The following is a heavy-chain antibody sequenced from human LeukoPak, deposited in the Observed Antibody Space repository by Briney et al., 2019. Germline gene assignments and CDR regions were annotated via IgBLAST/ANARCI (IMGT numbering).Heavy chain of an antibody. D-gene: IGHD3-9*01. CDR1: GYSISSGYF. J-gene: IGHJ4*02. Sequence: SETLSLTCTVSGYSISSGYFWGWIRQPPGKGLEWIGSIYHSGTTYYNPSLKSRVTISVDTSKNQFSLKLSSVTAADTAVYFCARVRVIDWGSSYFDYWGQGNLVTVSS. CDR3: ARVRVIDWGSSYFDY. CDR2: IYHSGTT. V-gene: IGHV4-38-2*02.